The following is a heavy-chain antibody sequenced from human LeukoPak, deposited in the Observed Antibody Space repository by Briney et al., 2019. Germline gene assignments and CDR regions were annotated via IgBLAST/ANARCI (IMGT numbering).Heavy chain of an antibody. CDR1: GYTFTGYY. CDR3: ARGVIAAAGENWFDP. V-gene: IGHV1-2*02. D-gene: IGHD6-13*01. Sequence: ASVKVSCKASGYTFTGYYMHWVRQAPGQGLEWMGWINPNSGGTNYAQKFQGRVTMTRDTSISTAYMELSRLRSDDTAVYYCARGVIAAAGENWFDPWGQGTLVTVSS. CDR2: INPNSGGT. J-gene: IGHJ5*02.